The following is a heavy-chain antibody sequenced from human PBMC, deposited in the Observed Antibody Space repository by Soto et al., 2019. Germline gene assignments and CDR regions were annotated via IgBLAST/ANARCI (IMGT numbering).Heavy chain of an antibody. D-gene: IGHD6-19*01. CDR1: GGSISGSY. CDR3: ARSVAVPGAHIDY. CDR2: VYYTGST. J-gene: IGHJ4*02. Sequence: SETLSLTCSVSGGSISGSYWSWIQQSPGKGLEWLGYVYYTGSTNYSPSLRSRVSISVDTSKNEFSLRLSSVTAADTAVYFCARSVAVPGAHIDYWGQGTQVTVSS. V-gene: IGHV4-59*01.